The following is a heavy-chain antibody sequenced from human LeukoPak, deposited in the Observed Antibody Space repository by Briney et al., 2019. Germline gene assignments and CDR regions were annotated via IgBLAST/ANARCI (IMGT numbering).Heavy chain of an antibody. D-gene: IGHD1-26*01. CDR1: GGSISSYY. Sequence: KSSETLSLTCTVSGGSISSYYWTWIRQPPGKGLEWIGYIYYSGTTNYNPSLKSRVTISVDTSKNQFSLKLSSVTAADTAVYYCASGRPLGFDYWGQGTLVTVSS. CDR3: ASGRPLGFDY. CDR2: IYYSGTT. V-gene: IGHV4-59*01. J-gene: IGHJ4*02.